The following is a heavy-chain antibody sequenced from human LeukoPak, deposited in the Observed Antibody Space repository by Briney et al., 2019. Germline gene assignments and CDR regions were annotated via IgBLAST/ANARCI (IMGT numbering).Heavy chain of an antibody. D-gene: IGHD3-10*01. Sequence: GGSLRLSCSASGFTFSRYAMSWVRQPPGKGLDWVSAISVTGGSTFYAESVKGRFTVSRDNSKNTLFLQMNGLRADDTAVYYCAQEGQGSGSFYLPYRGQGILVTVSS. J-gene: IGHJ4*02. CDR1: GFTFSRYA. CDR3: AQEGQGSGSFYLPY. CDR2: ISVTGGST. V-gene: IGHV3-23*01.